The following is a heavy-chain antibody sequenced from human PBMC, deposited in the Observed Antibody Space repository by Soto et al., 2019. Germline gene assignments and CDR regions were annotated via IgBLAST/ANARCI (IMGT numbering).Heavy chain of an antibody. V-gene: IGHV3-21*01. Sequence: EVQLVESGGGLVKPGGSLRLSCAASGFTFSSYSMNWVRQAPGKGLEWVSSIISSSSYIYYADSVKGRFTISRDNAKNSLYLQMNSLKAEDTAVYYCASGVTGTTHPHRGQGTLVTVSS. J-gene: IGHJ4*02. D-gene: IGHD1-7*01. CDR1: GFTFSSYS. CDR3: ASGVTGTTHPH. CDR2: IISSSSYI.